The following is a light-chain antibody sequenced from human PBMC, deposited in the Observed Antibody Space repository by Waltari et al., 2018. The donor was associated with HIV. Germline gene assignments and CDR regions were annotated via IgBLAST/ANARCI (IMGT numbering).Light chain of an antibody. CDR1: SRDIGYFAY. Sequence: QSALTQPRSVYGSPGQSVTMPCTATSRDIGYFAYVSWYQQFPGKAPKVIIYEVNQRPSGVPDRFTGSKSGITASLTISGLQGEDEADYYCCSYAGAYTYVFGTGTKVTVL. CDR2: EVN. J-gene: IGLJ1*01. V-gene: IGLV2-11*01. CDR3: CSYAGAYTYV.